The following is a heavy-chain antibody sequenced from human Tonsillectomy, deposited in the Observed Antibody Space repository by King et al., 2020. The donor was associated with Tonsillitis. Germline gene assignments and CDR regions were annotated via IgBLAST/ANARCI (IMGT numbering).Heavy chain of an antibody. D-gene: IGHD3-10*01. CDR1: GYSISSGYY. Sequence: VQLQESGPGLVKPSETLSLTCAVSGYSISSGYYWGWIRQPPGKGLEWIGTIYHTGSAYYNPSLKSRVTISVDTSKNQFSLRLSSVTAADTAVYYCARDRGGPVRGVINWFHYWGQGTLVTVSS. CDR3: ARDRGGPVRGVINWFHY. V-gene: IGHV4-38-2*02. CDR2: IYHTGSA. J-gene: IGHJ4*01.